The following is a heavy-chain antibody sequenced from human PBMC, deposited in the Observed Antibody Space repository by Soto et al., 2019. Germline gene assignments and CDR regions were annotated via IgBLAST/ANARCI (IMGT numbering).Heavy chain of an antibody. Sequence: EVQLLESGGDLVQPGGSLRLSCAASGFSLKNYAMTWVRQAPGKGLGWVSGITGSGDKTYYADSVKGRFIISRDNSENTLYLQMDSLRAEDTALYYCARDCSSSSCSVWRYWGQGTQVTVSS. CDR3: ARDCSSSSCSVWRY. V-gene: IGHV3-23*01. J-gene: IGHJ4*02. D-gene: IGHD2-2*01. CDR1: GFSLKNYA. CDR2: ITGSGDKT.